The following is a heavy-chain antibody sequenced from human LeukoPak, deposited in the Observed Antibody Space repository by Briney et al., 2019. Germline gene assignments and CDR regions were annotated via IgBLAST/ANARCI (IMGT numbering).Heavy chain of an antibody. CDR1: GFTVSSNY. CDR3: AKDDILTGKPFGP. V-gene: IGHV3-23*01. Sequence: GGSLRLSCAASGFTVSSNYMSWVRQAPGKGLEWVSAISGSGGSTYYADSVKGRFTISRDNSKNTLYLQMNSLRAEDTAVYYCAKDDILTGKPFGPWGQGTLVTVSS. D-gene: IGHD3-9*01. CDR2: ISGSGGST. J-gene: IGHJ5*02.